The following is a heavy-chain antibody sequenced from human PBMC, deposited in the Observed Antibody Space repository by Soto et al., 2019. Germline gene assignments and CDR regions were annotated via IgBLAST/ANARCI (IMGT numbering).Heavy chain of an antibody. CDR1: GFTFSSYA. Sequence: GGSLRLSCAASGFTFSSYAMHWVRQAPGKGLEWVAVISYDGSNKYYADSVKGRFTISRDNSKNTLYLQMNSLRAEDTAVYYCAREGSSSYYYYGMDVWVQGTTVTVSS. CDR2: ISYDGSNK. V-gene: IGHV3-30-3*01. D-gene: IGHD6-13*01. CDR3: AREGSSSYYYYGMDV. J-gene: IGHJ6*02.